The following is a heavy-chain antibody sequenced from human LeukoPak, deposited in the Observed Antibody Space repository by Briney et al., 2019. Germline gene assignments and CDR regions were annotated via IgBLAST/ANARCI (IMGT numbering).Heavy chain of an antibody. CDR1: GGSISGYY. Sequence: SETLSLTCTVSGGSISGYYWSWIRHPPGKGLEWIGYIYYGGTTNYNPSLESRLTISLGTSKNQFSLKLTSVTAADTAVYYCASTEWNYARWGQGTLVTVSS. CDR2: IYYGGTT. J-gene: IGHJ4*02. CDR3: ASTEWNYAR. D-gene: IGHD1-7*01. V-gene: IGHV4-59*08.